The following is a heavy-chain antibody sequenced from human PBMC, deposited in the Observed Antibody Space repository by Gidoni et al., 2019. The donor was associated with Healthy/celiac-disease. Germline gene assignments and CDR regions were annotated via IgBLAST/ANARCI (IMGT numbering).Heavy chain of an antibody. CDR2: ISGSGGST. V-gene: IGHV3-23*01. J-gene: IGHJ4*02. CDR1: GFTFSSHA. Sequence: EVQLLESGGGLVQPGGSLRLSCAASGFTFSSHAMSWVRQAPGKGLEWVSAISGSGGSTYYADSVKGRFTISRDNSKNTLYLQMNSLRAEDTAVYYCAKSGYDYVWGSSRSDYWGQGTLVTVSS. D-gene: IGHD3-16*01. CDR3: AKSGYDYVWGSSRSDY.